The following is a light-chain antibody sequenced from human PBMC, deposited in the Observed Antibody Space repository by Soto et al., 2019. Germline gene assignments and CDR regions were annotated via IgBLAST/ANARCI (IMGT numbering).Light chain of an antibody. CDR3: QRYGTSLPLT. V-gene: IGKV3-20*01. Sequence: DIVLTQSPGTLSLSQGDRATLSCRASQSVSSNYLAWYQQKPGQAPRLLIYGASSRATGIPDRFSGSGSGTDFTLTISRLEPEDFAVYYCQRYGTSLPLTFGGGTKV. J-gene: IGKJ4*01. CDR2: GAS. CDR1: QSVSSNY.